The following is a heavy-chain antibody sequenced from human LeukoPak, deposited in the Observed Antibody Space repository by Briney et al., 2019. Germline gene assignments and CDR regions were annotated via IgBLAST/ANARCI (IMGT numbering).Heavy chain of an antibody. CDR1: GYSFTSYW. CDR3: AMALSSSWLPAPFDY. V-gene: IGHV5-51*01. J-gene: IGHJ4*02. Sequence: GEPLKISCKASGYSFTSYWIGWVRQMPGKGLEWMGIIYPGDSDTRYSPSFQGQVTISDDKSISTAYLQWSSLKASDTAMYYCAMALSSSWLPAPFDYWGQGTLVTVSS. D-gene: IGHD6-13*01. CDR2: IYPGDSDT.